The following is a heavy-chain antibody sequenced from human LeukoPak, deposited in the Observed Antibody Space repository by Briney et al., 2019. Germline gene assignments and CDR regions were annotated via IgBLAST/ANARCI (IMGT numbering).Heavy chain of an antibody. CDR3: ARLYGGNSLGQMDY. D-gene: IGHD4-23*01. J-gene: IGHJ4*02. Sequence: GASVKVSCKASGYTFTGYYMHWVRQAPGQGLEWMGWINPHSGGTNYAQKFQGRVTMTRDASISTAYMDLSSLISNDTAVYYCARLYGGNSLGQMDYWGQGTLVTVSS. V-gene: IGHV1-2*02. CDR1: GYTFTGYY. CDR2: INPHSGGT.